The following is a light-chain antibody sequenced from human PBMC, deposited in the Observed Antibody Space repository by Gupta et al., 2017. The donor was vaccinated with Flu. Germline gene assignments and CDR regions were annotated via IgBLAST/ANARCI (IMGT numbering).Light chain of an antibody. J-gene: IGLJ1*01. CDR3: QSYDSSLSGYV. CDR2: DNS. Sequence: QSVLTQPPSVSGAPGQRVTISCTGSRYNIGAGYNVHWYQQLPGTAPKLLIYDNSNRPSGVPDRFSGSKSGTSASLAITGLQAEDEADYYCQSYDSSLSGYVFGTETKVTVL. V-gene: IGLV1-40*01. CDR1: RYNIGAGYN.